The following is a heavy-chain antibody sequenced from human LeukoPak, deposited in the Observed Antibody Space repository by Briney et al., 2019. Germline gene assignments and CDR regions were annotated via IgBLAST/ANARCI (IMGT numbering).Heavy chain of an antibody. CDR3: ARHATGDHGYYYGMDV. J-gene: IGHJ6*04. V-gene: IGHV5-51*01. Sequence: GESLKISCKGSGYSFTSYWIGWARPVTGQGLGWRGIIYPGDSDTRYSPSFQGQVTISADKSISTAYLQWSSLKASDTAMYYCARHATGDHGYYYGMDVWGKGTTVTVSS. CDR1: GYSFTSYW. CDR2: IYPGDSDT. D-gene: IGHD2-21*02.